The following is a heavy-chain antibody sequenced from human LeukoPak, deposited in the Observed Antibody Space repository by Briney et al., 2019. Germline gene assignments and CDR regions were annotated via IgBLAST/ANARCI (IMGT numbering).Heavy chain of an antibody. V-gene: IGHV3-21*01. Sequence: GGSLRLSCAASGFTFSSYSMNWVRQAPGKGLEWVSSISSSSSYIYYADSVKGRFTISRDNAKNSLYLQMNSLRAEDTAVYYCARARGDTAMVTFYYGMDVWGKGTTVTVSS. J-gene: IGHJ6*04. CDR1: GFTFSSYS. CDR3: ARARGDTAMVTFYYGMDV. CDR2: ISSSSSYI. D-gene: IGHD5-18*01.